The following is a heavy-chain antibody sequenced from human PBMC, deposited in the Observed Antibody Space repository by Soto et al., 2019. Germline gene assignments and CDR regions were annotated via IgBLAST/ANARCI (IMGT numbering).Heavy chain of an antibody. CDR1: GYTFTSYY. CDR2: INPSGGST. CDR3: ASSSGYSSSWRAVGYYYYGMDV. D-gene: IGHD6-13*01. Sequence: ASVKVSCKASGYTFTSYYMHWVRQAPGQGLEWMGIINPSGGSTSYAQKFQGRVTMTRDTSKNQFSLKLSSVTAADTAVYYCASSSGYSSSWRAVGYYYYGMDVWGQGTTVTVSS. V-gene: IGHV1-46*01. J-gene: IGHJ6*02.